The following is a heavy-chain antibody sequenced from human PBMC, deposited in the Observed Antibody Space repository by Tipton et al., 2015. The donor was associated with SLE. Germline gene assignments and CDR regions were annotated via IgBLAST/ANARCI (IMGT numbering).Heavy chain of an antibody. Sequence: TLSLTCTVSGGSISSYYWSWIRQPPGKGLEWIGYIYYSGSTNYNPSLKSRVTISVDTSKNQFFLKLSSVTAADTAVYYCARDQRYSSGWYDYWGQGTLVTVSS. CDR1: GGSISSYY. CDR3: ARDQRYSSGWYDY. V-gene: IGHV4-59*01. J-gene: IGHJ4*02. CDR2: IYYSGST. D-gene: IGHD6-19*01.